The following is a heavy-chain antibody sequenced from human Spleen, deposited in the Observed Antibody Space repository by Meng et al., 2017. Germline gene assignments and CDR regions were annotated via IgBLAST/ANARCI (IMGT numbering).Heavy chain of an antibody. Sequence: ASVKVSCKASGNTFTAYYIHWLRQAPGQGLEWMGRINPNSGGTNYAQKFQGRVTITTDESTSTVYMELTRLTSEDTAVYFCARKAGNCISTTCYSLDYWGQGTLVTVSS. CDR1: GNTFTAYY. CDR2: INPNSGGT. D-gene: IGHD2-2*01. J-gene: IGHJ4*02. V-gene: IGHV1-2*06. CDR3: ARKAGNCISTTCYSLDY.